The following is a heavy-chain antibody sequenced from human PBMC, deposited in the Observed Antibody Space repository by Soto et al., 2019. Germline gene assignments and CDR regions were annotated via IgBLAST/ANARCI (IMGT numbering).Heavy chain of an antibody. D-gene: IGHD6-19*01. V-gene: IGHV1-24*01. CDR2: FDPEDGET. CDR1: GYTLTELS. Sequence: ASVKVSCKVSGYTLTELSMHWVRQAPGKGLEWMGGFDPEDGETIYAQKFQGRVTMTEDTSTDTAYMELSSLRSEDTAVYYCATITPGRRAVAGTRSPYNWFDSWGQGTLVTVSS. J-gene: IGHJ5*01. CDR3: ATITPGRRAVAGTRSPYNWFDS.